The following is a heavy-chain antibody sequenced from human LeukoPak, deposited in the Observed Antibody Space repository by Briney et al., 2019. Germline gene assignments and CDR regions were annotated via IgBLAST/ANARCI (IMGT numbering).Heavy chain of an antibody. Sequence: GGSLRLSCAASGFTFSSYSMNWVRQAPGKGLEWVSYISSSSSTIYYADSVKGRFTISRDNAKNSLYLQMNSLRAEDTAVYYCARLAVAGDYWGQGTLVTVSS. CDR1: GFTFSSYS. V-gene: IGHV3-48*01. D-gene: IGHD6-19*01. CDR2: ISSSSSTI. J-gene: IGHJ4*02. CDR3: ARLAVAGDY.